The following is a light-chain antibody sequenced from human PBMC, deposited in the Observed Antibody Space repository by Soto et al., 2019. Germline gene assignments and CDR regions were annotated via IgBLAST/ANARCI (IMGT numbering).Light chain of an antibody. CDR1: SSDVGGYNY. CDR2: EVN. Sequence: QSVLTQPASVSGSPGQSITISCTGTSSDVGGYNYVSWYQQFPGKAPKLILYEVNNRPSGVSNRFSGSKSDTTASLTISGLQPEDEADYYCSAYSDIDTKVFGTGTKVTVL. V-gene: IGLV2-14*03. J-gene: IGLJ1*01. CDR3: SAYSDIDTKV.